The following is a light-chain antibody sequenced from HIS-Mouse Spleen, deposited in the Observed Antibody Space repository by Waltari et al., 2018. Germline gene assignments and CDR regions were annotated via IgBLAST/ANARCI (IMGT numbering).Light chain of an antibody. CDR3: YSTDSSGNHRV. V-gene: IGLV3-10*01. J-gene: IGLJ2*01. Sequence: SYELTQPPSVSASPGQTPRITCSGDAFPNKYAYWYQQKSGQAPALVIYEESKRPSGIPERFSGSSSGTMATLTISGAQVEDEADYYCYSTDSSGNHRVFGGGTKLTVL. CDR1: AFPNKY. CDR2: EES.